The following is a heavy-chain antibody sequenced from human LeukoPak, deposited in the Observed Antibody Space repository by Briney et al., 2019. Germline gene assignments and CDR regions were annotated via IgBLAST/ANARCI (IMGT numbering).Heavy chain of an antibody. Sequence: GGSLRLSCAASGFTFSGYGMHWVRQAPGKGLEWVSIISLDGSTEFYADSVKGRFTISRDTASNTMHLEMNNLRIEDTSVYYCMRDYMGWFDPWGQGSLVTVSS. D-gene: IGHD3-10*01. V-gene: IGHV3-30*03. CDR1: GFTFSGYG. CDR2: ISLDGSTE. CDR3: MRDYMGWFDP. J-gene: IGHJ5*02.